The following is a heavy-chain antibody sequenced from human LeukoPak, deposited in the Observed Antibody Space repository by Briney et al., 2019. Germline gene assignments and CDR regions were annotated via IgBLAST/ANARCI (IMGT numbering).Heavy chain of an antibody. CDR2: IYYSGST. V-gene: IGHV4-39*01. Sequence: SETLSLTCAVSGGSISSSNWWSWVRQPPGKGLEWIGSIYYSGSTYYNPSLKSRVTISVDTSKNQFSLKLSSVTAADTAVYYCARRNLYSYGFDYWGQGTLVTVSS. CDR3: ARRNLYSYGFDY. J-gene: IGHJ4*02. CDR1: GGSISSSNW. D-gene: IGHD5-18*01.